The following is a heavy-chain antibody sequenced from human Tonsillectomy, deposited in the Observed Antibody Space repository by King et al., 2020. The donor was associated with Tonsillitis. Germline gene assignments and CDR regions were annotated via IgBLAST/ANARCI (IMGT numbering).Heavy chain of an antibody. J-gene: IGHJ4*02. Sequence: VQLVESGPEVKKPGASVKVSCKASGYTFTSYGISWVRQAPGQGLEWMGWISTYNGNTNYAQKLHGRVTMTTDTSTSTAYMELRSRASDDTAVYYCASDGRDDVLFEGWKYWGQGALVTVSS. CDR3: ASDGRDDVLFEGWKY. CDR2: ISTYNGNT. CDR1: GYTFTSYG. V-gene: IGHV1-18*04. D-gene: IGHD3-16*01.